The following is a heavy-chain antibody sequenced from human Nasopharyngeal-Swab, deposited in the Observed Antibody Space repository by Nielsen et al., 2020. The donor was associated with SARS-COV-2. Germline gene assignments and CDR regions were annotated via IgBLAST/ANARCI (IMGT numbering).Heavy chain of an antibody. V-gene: IGHV3-23*01. J-gene: IGHJ4*02. CDR3: AKYTKVGGTGTTSPTYDY. CDR1: GFTFSSYA. CDR2: ISGSGGST. D-gene: IGHD1-1*01. Sequence: GESLKISCAASGFTFSSYAMSWVRQAPGKGLEWASAISGSGGSTYYADSVKGRFTISRDNSKNTLYLQMNSLRAEDTAVYYCAKYTKVGGTGTTSPTYDYWGQGTLVTVSS.